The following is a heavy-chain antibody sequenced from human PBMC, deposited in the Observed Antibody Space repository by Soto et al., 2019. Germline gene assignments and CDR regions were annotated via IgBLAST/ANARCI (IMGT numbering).Heavy chain of an antibody. J-gene: IGHJ6*03. V-gene: IGHV3-23*01. CDR2: ISGSGGST. Sequence: EVQLLESGGGLVQPGGSLRLSCAASGFTFSSYAMSWVRQAPGKGLEWVSAISGSGGSTYYADSVKGRFTISRDNSKNTQYLQMNRLRAEDTAGYYCAKGCAARPGYYYYIDVWGKGTTVTVSS. CDR3: AKGCAARPGYYYYIDV. CDR1: GFTFSSYA. D-gene: IGHD6-6*01.